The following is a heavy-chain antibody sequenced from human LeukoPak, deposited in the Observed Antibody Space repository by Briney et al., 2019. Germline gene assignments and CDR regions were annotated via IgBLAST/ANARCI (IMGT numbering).Heavy chain of an antibody. J-gene: IGHJ6*02. CDR2: IYYSGST. D-gene: IGHD3-3*01. Sequence: SETLSLTCTVSGGSISSSNYYWGWIRQPPGKGLEWIGRIYYSGSTYYSPSLKSRVTLSVDTSKNQLSLRLSSVTAADTAVYFCARHNPPKSSDFYYYYGMDVWGQGTTVTVSS. CDR3: ARHNPPKSSDFYYYYGMDV. CDR1: GGSISSSNYY. V-gene: IGHV4-39*01.